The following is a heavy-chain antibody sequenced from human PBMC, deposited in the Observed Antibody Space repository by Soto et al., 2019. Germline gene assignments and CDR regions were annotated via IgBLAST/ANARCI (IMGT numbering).Heavy chain of an antibody. D-gene: IGHD3-3*01. Sequence: SETLSLTCAVYGGSFSGYYWSWIRQPPGKGLEWIGEINHSGSTNYNPSLKSRVTISVDTSKNQFSLKLSSVTAADTAVYYCARRPYYDFWSGSIAGYYFDYWGQGTLVTVS. CDR3: ARRPYYDFWSGSIAGYYFDY. CDR1: GGSFSGYY. CDR2: INHSGST. V-gene: IGHV4-34*01. J-gene: IGHJ4*02.